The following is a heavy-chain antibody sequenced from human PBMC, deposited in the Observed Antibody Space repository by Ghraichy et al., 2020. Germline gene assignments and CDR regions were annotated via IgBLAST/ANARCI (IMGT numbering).Heavy chain of an antibody. D-gene: IGHD6-19*01. J-gene: IGHJ4*02. CDR2: TYYRSKWYN. V-gene: IGHV6-1*01. CDR3: AGSSGGALAGGWDD. CDR1: GDSVSSNSAA. Sequence: SQTLSHTCAIAGDSVSSNSAAWNWIRQSPSRGLEWLGRTYYRSKWYNDYEESVKSRITINSDTSKNQFSLQLNSVAPEDTAVYYCAGSSGGALAGGWDDWGQGTLVTVSA.